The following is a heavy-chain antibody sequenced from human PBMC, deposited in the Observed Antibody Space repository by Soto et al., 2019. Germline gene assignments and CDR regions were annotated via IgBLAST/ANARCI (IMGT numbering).Heavy chain of an antibody. CDR1: GFTFSSYS. CDR2: ISGSGGYI. D-gene: IGHD6-13*01. CDR3: ARDRQSTPWYAADY. J-gene: IGHJ4*02. V-gene: IGHV3-21*01. Sequence: GGSLRLSCEGSGFTFSSYSMNWVRQAPGKGLEWASSISGSGGYIYYADSVKGRFTISRDNAKNSLYLQMTSLRDEDTALYYCARDRQSTPWYAADYWGQGSLVTVSS.